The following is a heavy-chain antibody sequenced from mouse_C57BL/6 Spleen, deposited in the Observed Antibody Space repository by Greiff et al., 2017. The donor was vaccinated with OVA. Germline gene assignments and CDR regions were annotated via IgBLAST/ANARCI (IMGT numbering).Heavy chain of an antibody. Sequence: QVQLKESGAELVKPGASVKLSCKASGYTFTSYWMHWVKQRPGQGLEWIGMIHPNSGSTNYNEKFKSKATLTVDKSSSTAYMQLSSLTSEDSAVYYCARGYYGSSYPWFAYWGQGTLVTVSA. CDR2: IHPNSGST. J-gene: IGHJ3*01. CDR3: ARGYYGSSYPWFAY. D-gene: IGHD1-1*01. CDR1: GYTFTSYW. V-gene: IGHV1-64*01.